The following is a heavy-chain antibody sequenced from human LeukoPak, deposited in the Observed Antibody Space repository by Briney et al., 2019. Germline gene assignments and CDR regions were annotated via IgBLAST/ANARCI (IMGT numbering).Heavy chain of an antibody. CDR3: TRDLAF. Sequence: GGSLRLSCAASGFTFSNAWMAWVRQAPGKGLEWVGRIKSNTDGGTTDHAAPVKGRFTISRDDSKNTLYLHMNSLKIGDTAVYYCTRDLAFWGQGTLVIVSS. CDR1: GFTFSNAW. V-gene: IGHV3-15*01. J-gene: IGHJ4*02. CDR2: IKSNTDGGTT.